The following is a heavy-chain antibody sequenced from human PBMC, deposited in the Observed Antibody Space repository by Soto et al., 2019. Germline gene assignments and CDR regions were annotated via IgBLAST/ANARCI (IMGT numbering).Heavy chain of an antibody. D-gene: IGHD2-15*01. V-gene: IGHV3-48*02. CDR3: ARDRCYDGTCYSASDS. Sequence: GGSLRLSCAASGFSFSTYSMDWVRQAPGKGPEWIAYISTTSFTIYYADSVKGRFTISRDNDRNSLYLEMNSLRDEDTAVYYCARDRCYDGTCYSASDSWGQGTLVTVSS. CDR2: ISTTSFTI. CDR1: GFSFSTYS. J-gene: IGHJ5*01.